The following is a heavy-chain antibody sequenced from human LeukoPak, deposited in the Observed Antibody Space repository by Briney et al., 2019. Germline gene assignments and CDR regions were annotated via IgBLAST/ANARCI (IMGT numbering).Heavy chain of an antibody. J-gene: IGHJ4*02. Sequence: GGSLRLSCAASGFTFSSYGMHWVRQAPGKGLEWVAITSYDGGNKYYADSVKGRFTISRDNAKNSLNLQMNSLRAEDTAVYYCARHPNYYDSSGYYKGFDCWGQGTLVTVSS. CDR3: ARHPNYYDSSGYYKGFDC. V-gene: IGHV3-30*03. CDR1: GFTFSSYG. D-gene: IGHD3-22*01. CDR2: TSYDGGNK.